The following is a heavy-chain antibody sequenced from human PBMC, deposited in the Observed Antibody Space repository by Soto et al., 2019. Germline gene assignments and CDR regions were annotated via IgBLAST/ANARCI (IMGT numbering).Heavy chain of an antibody. CDR3: ARVQYSRDGYNEFFDS. V-gene: IGHV4-61*01. J-gene: IGHJ5*01. CDR1: GVSVSNGLYY. D-gene: IGHD3-22*01. Sequence: QVQLQESGPGLVKPSETLSLTCTVSGVSVSNGLYYWNWVRQPPGKGLEWIGYVYVGGSTNYNPSLKSRVTISIDTSKNQFSLRLNSVNAADTAVYYCARVQYSRDGYNEFFDSWGQGTLVTVSS. CDR2: VYVGGST.